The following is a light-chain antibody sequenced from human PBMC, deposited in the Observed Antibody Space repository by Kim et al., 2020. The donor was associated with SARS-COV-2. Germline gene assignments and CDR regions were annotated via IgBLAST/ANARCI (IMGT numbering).Light chain of an antibody. CDR2: GRN. CDR3: QSRDSGGRVM. Sequence: SYELTQDPVVSVALGQTVSITCQGDSLRSYYATWYQQKPRQAPVLVIYGRNTRPSGIPDRFSGSASGNTASLTISGTQAEDEADFYCQSRDSGGRVMFGGGTQLTVL. J-gene: IGLJ3*02. CDR1: SLRSYY. V-gene: IGLV3-19*01.